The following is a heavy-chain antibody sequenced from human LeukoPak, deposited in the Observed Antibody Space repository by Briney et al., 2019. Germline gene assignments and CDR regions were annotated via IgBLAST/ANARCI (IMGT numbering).Heavy chain of an antibody. J-gene: IGHJ6*03. V-gene: IGHV1-69*05. D-gene: IGHD5-24*01. CDR3: AVGRWLQKLRNSAYYYYYMDV. CDR1: GGTFSSYA. CDR2: IIPIFGTA. Sequence: SVKVSCKASGGTFSSYAISWVRQAPGQGLEWMGGIIPIFGTANYAQKFQGRVTITTDESTSTAYMELSSLRSEDTAVYYCAVGRWLQKLRNSAYYYYYMDVWGKGTTVTVSS.